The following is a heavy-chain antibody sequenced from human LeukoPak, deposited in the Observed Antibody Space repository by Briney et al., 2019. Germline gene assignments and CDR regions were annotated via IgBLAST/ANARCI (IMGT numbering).Heavy chain of an antibody. Sequence: GGSLRLSCAASGFTVSSNYMSWVRQAPGKGLEWVSVIYSGSSTYYADSVKGRFTISRDNSKNTLYLQMNSLRAEDTAVYYCARDLSRNSGSYYGFRDAFDIWGQGTMVTVSS. V-gene: IGHV3-66*01. J-gene: IGHJ3*02. CDR2: IYSGSST. CDR3: ARDLSRNSGSYYGFRDAFDI. CDR1: GFTVSSNY. D-gene: IGHD1-26*01.